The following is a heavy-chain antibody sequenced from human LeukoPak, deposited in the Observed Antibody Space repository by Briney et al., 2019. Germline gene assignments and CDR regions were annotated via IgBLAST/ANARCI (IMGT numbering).Heavy chain of an antibody. J-gene: IGHJ2*01. D-gene: IGHD5-12*01. V-gene: IGHV1-46*01. Sequence: GRSLRLSCAASGFTFTSYYMHWVRQAPGQGLEWMGIINPSGGSTSYAQKFQGRVTMTRDTSTSTVYMELSSLRSEDTAVYYCARARPTNWYFDLWGRGTLVTVSS. CDR2: INPSGGST. CDR1: GFTFTSYY. CDR3: ARARPTNWYFDL.